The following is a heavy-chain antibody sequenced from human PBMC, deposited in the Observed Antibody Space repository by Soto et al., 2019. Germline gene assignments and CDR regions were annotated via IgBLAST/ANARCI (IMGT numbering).Heavy chain of an antibody. J-gene: IGHJ6*02. V-gene: IGHV1-69*13. CDR3: ARAPEGYSDDDSPYYYYYGMDV. CDR1: GGTFSSYA. Sequence: GASVKVSCKASGGTFSSYAISWVRQAPGQGLEWVGGVIPIFGTTNYAQKFQGRVTISADESSSTAYMELSRLRSEDTAVYYCARAPEGYSDDDSPYYYYYGMDVWGQGTTVTVSS. CDR2: VIPIFGTT. D-gene: IGHD5-12*01.